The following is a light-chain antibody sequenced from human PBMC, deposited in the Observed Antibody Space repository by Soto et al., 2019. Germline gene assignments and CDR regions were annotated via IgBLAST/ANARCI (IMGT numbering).Light chain of an antibody. Sequence: EIVMTQSPATLSVSPGERATLSCRASQSVSSNLAWYQQKPCQVPRLLIYGESTRATGIPASFSSSGSGTEFTLGISSLLSEEFAVYYCQHDSNWLPWTFGQGTKVEIK. CDR3: QHDSNWLPWT. V-gene: IGKV3-15*01. CDR2: GES. J-gene: IGKJ1*01. CDR1: QSVSSN.